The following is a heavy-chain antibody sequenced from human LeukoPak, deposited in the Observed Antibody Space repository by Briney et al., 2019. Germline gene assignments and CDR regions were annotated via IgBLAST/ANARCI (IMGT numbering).Heavy chain of an antibody. CDR3: TTAPYDYGSGTYYH. CDR1: GFTFSNAW. D-gene: IGHD3-10*01. CDR2: IKSKTDGGTT. V-gene: IGHV3-15*01. J-gene: IGHJ4*02. Sequence: SGGSLRLSCAASGFTFSNAWMSWVRQAPGKGLEWVGRIKSKTDGGTTDYAAPVKGRFTISRDDSKNTLYVQMNSLKTEDTAVYYCTTAPYDYGSGTYYHWGQGPLVTVSS.